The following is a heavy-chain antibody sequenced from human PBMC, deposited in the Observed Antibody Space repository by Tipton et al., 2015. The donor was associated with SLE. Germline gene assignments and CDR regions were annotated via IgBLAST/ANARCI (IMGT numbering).Heavy chain of an antibody. CDR1: GFTFSSYS. Sequence: SLRLSCAASGFTFSSYSMNWVRQAPGKGLEWVSSISSSSSYIYYADSVKGRFTISRDNAKNSLYLQMNSLRAEGTAVYYCARDQDDILTGPEYYFDYWGQGTLVTVSS. D-gene: IGHD3-9*01. CDR3: ARDQDDILTGPEYYFDY. CDR2: ISSSSSYI. V-gene: IGHV3-21*01. J-gene: IGHJ4*02.